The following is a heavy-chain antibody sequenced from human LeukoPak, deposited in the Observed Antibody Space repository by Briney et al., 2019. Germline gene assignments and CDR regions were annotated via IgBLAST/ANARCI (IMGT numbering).Heavy chain of an antibody. CDR3: ARDGTNTIFGVVGWFDP. D-gene: IGHD3-3*01. V-gene: IGHV4-4*07. Sequence: SETLSLTCTVSGGSISSYYWSWIRQPAGKGLEWIGRIYTSGSTNYNPSLKSRVTISVDTSKNQFSLKLSSVTAADTAVYYCARDGTNTIFGVVGWFDPWGQGTLVTVSS. CDR2: IYTSGST. J-gene: IGHJ5*02. CDR1: GGSISSYY.